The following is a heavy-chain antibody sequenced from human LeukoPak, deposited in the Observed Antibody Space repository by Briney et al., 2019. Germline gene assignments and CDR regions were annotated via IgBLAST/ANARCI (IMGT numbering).Heavy chain of an antibody. CDR3: AIQPYDYSSPFDY. CDR1: GGTFSSYA. V-gene: IGHV1-69*05. CDR2: IIPIFGTA. J-gene: IGHJ4*02. D-gene: IGHD4-11*01. Sequence: GASVKVSCKASGGTFSSYAISWVRQAPGQGLEWMGGIIPIFGTANYAQKFQGRVTITTDESTSTAYMELSSLRSEDTAVYYCAIQPYDYSSPFDYWGQGTLVTVSS.